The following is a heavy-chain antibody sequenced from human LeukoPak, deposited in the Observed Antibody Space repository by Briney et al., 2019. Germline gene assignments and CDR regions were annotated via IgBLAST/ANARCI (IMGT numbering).Heavy chain of an antibody. V-gene: IGHV4-30-2*01. CDR2: IYHSGST. Sequence: SETLSLTCAVSGGSISSAGYSWSWIRQLPGKGLEWIGYIYHSGSTYYNPSLKSRVTISMDRSKDQFSLILSPVTAADTAVYYRARAPHCFSRAEMEKNAFDFWGQRTMVTVSS. CDR1: GGSISSAGYS. J-gene: IGHJ3*01. D-gene: IGHD1-1*01. CDR3: ARAPHCFSRAEMEKNAFDF.